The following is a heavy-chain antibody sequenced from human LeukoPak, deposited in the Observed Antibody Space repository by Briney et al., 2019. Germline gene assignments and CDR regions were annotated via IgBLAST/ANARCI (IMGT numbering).Heavy chain of an antibody. J-gene: IGHJ4*02. CDR3: ARSAVAEFRFDY. CDR1: GFTFSSYT. V-gene: IGHV3-64*01. Sequence: PGGSLRLSCAASGFTFSSYTMHWVRQAPGKGLEYVSAISSNGGSTYYANSVKGRFTISRDNSKNTLYLQMGSLRAEDMAVYYCARSAVAEFRFDYWGQGTLVTVSS. CDR2: ISSNGGST. D-gene: IGHD6-19*01.